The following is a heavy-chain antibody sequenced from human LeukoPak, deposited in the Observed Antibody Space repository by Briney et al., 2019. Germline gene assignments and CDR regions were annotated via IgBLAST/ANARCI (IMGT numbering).Heavy chain of an antibody. CDR3: ARVRVGLLWFGELCY. V-gene: IGHV3-30-3*01. CDR2: ISYDGSNK. D-gene: IGHD3-10*01. Sequence: GGSLRLSCAASGFTFSSYAMHWVRQAPGKGLEWVAVISYDGSNKYYADSVKGRFTISRDNSKNTLYLQTNSLRAEDTAVYYCARVRVGLLWFGELCYWGQGTLVTVSS. J-gene: IGHJ4*02. CDR1: GFTFSSYA.